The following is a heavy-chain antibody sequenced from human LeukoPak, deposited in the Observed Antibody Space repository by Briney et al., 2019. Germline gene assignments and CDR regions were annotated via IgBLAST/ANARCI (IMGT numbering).Heavy chain of an antibody. CDR1: GGSISSGGYY. J-gene: IGHJ4*02. D-gene: IGHD2-21*02. CDR2: IYYSGST. Sequence: SETLSLTCTVSGGSISSGGYYWSWIRQHPGKGLEWIGYIYYSGSTYYNPSLKGRVTISVDTSKNQFSLKLSSVTAADTAVYYCARGAVVTATIDYWGQGTLVTVSS. CDR3: ARGAVVTATIDY. V-gene: IGHV4-31*03.